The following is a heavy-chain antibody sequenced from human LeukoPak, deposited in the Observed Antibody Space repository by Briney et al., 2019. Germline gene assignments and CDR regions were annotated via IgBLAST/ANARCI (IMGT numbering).Heavy chain of an antibody. CDR1: GFNFDDSP. V-gene: IGHV3-73*01. CDR2: VRDKANSYAT. J-gene: IGHJ4*02. D-gene: IGHD3/OR15-3a*01. Sequence: PGGSLKLSCAASGFNFDDSPIHWVRQASGKGLEWVGRVRDKANSYATGYAASVKGRFTISRDDSKNTAYLQMNSLMIEDTAVYYCTRRPPGTGTFDHWGQGALVTVSS. CDR3: TRRPPGTGTFDH.